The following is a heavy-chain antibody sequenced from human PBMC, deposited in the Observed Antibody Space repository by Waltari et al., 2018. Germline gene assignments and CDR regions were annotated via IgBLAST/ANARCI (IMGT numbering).Heavy chain of an antibody. Sequence: QVQLQESGPGLVKPSETLSLTCTVSGGSISSYYWSWIRQPPGKGLEWSGYIYYSGSTNINPSRKSRVTISVDTTNTQFSLKLSSVTAADTAVYYCARDPMWPGYSSSWYADWYFDLWGRGTLVTVSS. CDR2: IYYSGST. CDR1: GGSISSYY. V-gene: IGHV4-59*01. CDR3: ARDPMWPGYSSSWYADWYFDL. D-gene: IGHD6-13*01. J-gene: IGHJ2*01.